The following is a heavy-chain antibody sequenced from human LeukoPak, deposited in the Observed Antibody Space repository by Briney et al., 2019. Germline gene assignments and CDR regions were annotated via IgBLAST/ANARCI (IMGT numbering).Heavy chain of an antibody. CDR3: ATSFSTPANY. J-gene: IGHJ4*02. CDR1: GIIFSNYW. CDR2: IKQDGSEK. V-gene: IGHV3-7*01. D-gene: IGHD2-2*01. Sequence: GGSLRLSCAASGIIFSNYWMSWVRQAPGKGLEWVANIKQDGSEKYYVDSVKGRFTISRDNAKNSLYLQMNSLRAEDTAVYYCATSFSTPANYWGQGTLVTVSS.